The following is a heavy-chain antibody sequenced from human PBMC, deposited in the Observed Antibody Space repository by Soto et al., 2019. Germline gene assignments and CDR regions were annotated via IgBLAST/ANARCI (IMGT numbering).Heavy chain of an antibody. CDR1: GASINSGGYY. CDR2: IHNSGST. D-gene: IGHD3-22*01. Sequence: LSLTCTVSGASINSGGYYWSWIRQHPGKGLELIGYIHNSGSTSYNPSLKSRVTISLDTSQNQFSLKLTSVTAADTAVYYCATAASSGYYARAWGQGTLVTVSS. J-gene: IGHJ4*02. CDR3: ATAASSGYYARA. V-gene: IGHV4-31*03.